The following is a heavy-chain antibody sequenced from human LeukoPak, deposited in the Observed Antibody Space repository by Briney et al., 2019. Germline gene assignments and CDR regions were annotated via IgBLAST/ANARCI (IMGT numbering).Heavy chain of an antibody. V-gene: IGHV4-59*01. Sequence: KPSETLSLTCSVSGDSISSSYWSWMRQPPGKGLEWIGYIYYSGSTNYNPSLKSRVTMSVDTSKNQFSLNLSSVTAADTAAYYCARLLAGCPGGRCRAHFDYWGQGTLVTVSS. J-gene: IGHJ4*02. CDR2: IYYSGST. CDR3: ARLLAGCPGGRCRAHFDY. CDR1: GDSISSSY. D-gene: IGHD2-15*01.